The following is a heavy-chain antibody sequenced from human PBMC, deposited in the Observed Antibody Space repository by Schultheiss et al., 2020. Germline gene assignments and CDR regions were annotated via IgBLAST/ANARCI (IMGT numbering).Heavy chain of an antibody. Sequence: SQTLSLTCTVSGGSISSYYWSWIRQPAGKGLEWIGRIYTSGSTNYNPSLKSLVTISVDTSKNQFSLKLSSVTAADTAVYYCARVITEYSSSGRLNNYYYYMDVWGKGTTVTVS. D-gene: IGHD6-6*01. CDR2: IYTSGST. V-gene: IGHV4-4*07. CDR1: GGSISSYY. CDR3: ARVITEYSSSGRLNNYYYYMDV. J-gene: IGHJ6*03.